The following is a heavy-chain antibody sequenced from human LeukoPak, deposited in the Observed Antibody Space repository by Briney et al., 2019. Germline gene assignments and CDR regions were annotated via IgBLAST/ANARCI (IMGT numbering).Heavy chain of an antibody. CDR1: GFTFSNYE. D-gene: IGHD2-2*01. CDR3: ANYCSASTCYGVEGY. Sequence: GGSLRLSCAASGFTFSNYEMNWVRQAPGKGLEWVSYISSSGRTIYYADSVKGRFTISRDNAKNSLYLQMNSLRAGDTAIYYCANYCSASTCYGVEGYWGQGTLVTVSS. V-gene: IGHV3-48*03. CDR2: ISSSGRTI. J-gene: IGHJ4*02.